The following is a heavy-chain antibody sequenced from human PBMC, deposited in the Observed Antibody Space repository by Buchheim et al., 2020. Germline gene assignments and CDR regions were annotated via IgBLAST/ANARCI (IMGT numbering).Heavy chain of an antibody. J-gene: IGHJ4*02. D-gene: IGHD5-18*01. Sequence: QAHLMQSGPEVREPGSSVKVSCKASGGTFSSNAISWVRQAPGQGLEWMGGIIPIFGTATYAQKFQGRVTITADESTSTAYMELSSLRSEDTAVYYCARAVAWIQLWLLSDWGQGTL. V-gene: IGHV1-69*01. CDR1: GGTFSSNA. CDR2: IIPIFGTA. CDR3: ARAVAWIQLWLLSD.